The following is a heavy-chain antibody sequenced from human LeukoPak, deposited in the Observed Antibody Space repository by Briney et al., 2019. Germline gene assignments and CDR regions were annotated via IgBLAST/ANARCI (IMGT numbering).Heavy chain of an antibody. Sequence: SETLSLTCTVSGVSITTYYWSWIRQPPGKGLEWIGFIYYSGNTNYNPSLKSRVTISVDTSKNQFSLKLSSVTAADTAVYYCARHVDYYGSGKGDGFDPWCPGTLVTVSS. V-gene: IGHV4-59*01. CDR2: IYYSGNT. CDR3: ARHVDYYGSGKGDGFDP. J-gene: IGHJ5*02. D-gene: IGHD3-10*01. CDR1: GVSITTYY.